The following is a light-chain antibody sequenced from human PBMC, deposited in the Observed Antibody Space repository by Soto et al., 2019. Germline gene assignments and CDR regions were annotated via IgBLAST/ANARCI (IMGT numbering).Light chain of an antibody. CDR3: QLSYSILWT. CDR2: QTS. CDR1: QYINTR. J-gene: IGKJ1*01. V-gene: IGKV3-11*01. Sequence: IMLTHSTATLCSLRGDRVTLSCRASQYINTRLAWYQHRPGQAPRLLIYQTSIRAAGIPARFSGSGSGTDFTLTFSILQPEDFATYYCQLSYSILWTCGQGTKVDIK.